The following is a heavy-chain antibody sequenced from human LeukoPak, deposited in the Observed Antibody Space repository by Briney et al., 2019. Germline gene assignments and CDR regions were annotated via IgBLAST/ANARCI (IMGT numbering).Heavy chain of an antibody. V-gene: IGHV4-38-2*01. CDR1: GYSISSGYY. CDR2: IYHSGST. Sequence: PSETLSLICAVSGYSISSGYYWGWIRQPPGKGLEWIGSIYHSGSTYYNPSLKSRVTISVDTSKNQFSLKLSSVTAADTAVYYCTRTTYYYDTTLFDWGQGTLVTVSS. J-gene: IGHJ4*02. CDR3: TRTTYYYDTTLFD. D-gene: IGHD3-22*01.